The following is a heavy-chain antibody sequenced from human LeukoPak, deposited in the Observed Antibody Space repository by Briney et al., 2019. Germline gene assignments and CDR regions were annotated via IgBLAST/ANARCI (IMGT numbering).Heavy chain of an antibody. CDR1: GFTFSTYG. CDR2: IWSDGSNK. CDR3: ASVCSGTSCHFDY. V-gene: IGHV3-33*01. D-gene: IGHD2-2*01. Sequence: PGGSLRLSCAASGFTFSTYGTYWVRQAPGKGLEWVATIWSDGSNKYYADSVKGRFTISRDNSKNTLYLQMNSLRAEDTAVYYCASVCSGTSCHFDYWGQGTLVTVSS. J-gene: IGHJ4*02.